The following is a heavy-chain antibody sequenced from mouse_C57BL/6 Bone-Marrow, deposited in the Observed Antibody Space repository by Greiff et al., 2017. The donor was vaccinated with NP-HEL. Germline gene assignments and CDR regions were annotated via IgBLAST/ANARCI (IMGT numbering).Heavy chain of an antibody. D-gene: IGHD2-10*01. V-gene: IGHV1-69*01. Sequence: QVQLQQPGAELVMPGASVKLSCKASGYTFTSYWMHWVKQRPGQGLEWIGEIDPSDSYTNYNQKFKGKSTLTVDKSSSTAYMQLSSLTSEDSAVYYCARERGDAYWAVDYWGQGTSVTVSS. J-gene: IGHJ4*01. CDR3: ARERGDAYWAVDY. CDR2: IDPSDSYT. CDR1: GYTFTSYW.